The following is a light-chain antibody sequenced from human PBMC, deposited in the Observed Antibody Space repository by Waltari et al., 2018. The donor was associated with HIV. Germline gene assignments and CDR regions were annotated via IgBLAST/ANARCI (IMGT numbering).Light chain of an antibody. Sequence: YVLTQPPSVSVAPGETARISRGADNIGSKVAHWDQQKPGQAPVLVIYDDSDRASGIPDRFSGSNSDNTATLTISRVEDGDEADYYCQVWDNSSDHPGVFGTGTEVTVL. J-gene: IGLJ1*01. CDR3: QVWDNSSDHPGV. CDR1: NIGSKV. V-gene: IGLV3-21*04. CDR2: DDS.